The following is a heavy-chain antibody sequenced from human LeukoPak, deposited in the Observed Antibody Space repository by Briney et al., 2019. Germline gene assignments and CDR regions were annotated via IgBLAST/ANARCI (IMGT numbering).Heavy chain of an antibody. CDR1: GFTFSSYS. D-gene: IGHD6-13*01. Sequence: GGSLRLSWAASGFTFSSYSMNWVRQAPGKGLEGVSSISTTSDYIYYADSLKGRLTISRDNAKNSLYLQMNSLRAEDTAVYYCARGGIYSQGFDYWGQGTLVTVSS. J-gene: IGHJ4*02. CDR3: ARGGIYSQGFDY. CDR2: ISTTSDYI. V-gene: IGHV3-21*01.